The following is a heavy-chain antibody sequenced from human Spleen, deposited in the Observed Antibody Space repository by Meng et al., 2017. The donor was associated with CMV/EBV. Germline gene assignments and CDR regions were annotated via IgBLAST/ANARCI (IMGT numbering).Heavy chain of an antibody. D-gene: IGHD3-16*01. CDR2: IRGSGDST. Sequence: GGSLRLSCAASGFTFRSYAMTWVRQAPGKGLEWVSTIRGSGDSTYYADSVKGRFTISRDNSKNTLYLQMNSLRAEDTAVYYCAKEMGSYGMEFLIPFDYWGQGSLVTVSS. V-gene: IGHV3-23*01. CDR3: AKEMGSYGMEFLIPFDY. CDR1: GFTFRSYA. J-gene: IGHJ4*02.